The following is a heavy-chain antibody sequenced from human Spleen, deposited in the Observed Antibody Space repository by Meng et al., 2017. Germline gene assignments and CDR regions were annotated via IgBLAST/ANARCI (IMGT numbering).Heavy chain of an antibody. V-gene: IGHV3-23*01. J-gene: IGHJ4*02. Sequence: GGSLRLSCVASGFTFSIYDMAWVRQAPGKGLEWVSAISGSGHTTYYADSVNGRVTISRDNSKNILYLQMNSLRVEDTAVYYCARSLQYYVPDYWGQGTLVTVSS. CDR2: ISGSGHTT. D-gene: IGHD3-16*01. CDR3: ARSLQYYVPDY. CDR1: GFTFSIYD.